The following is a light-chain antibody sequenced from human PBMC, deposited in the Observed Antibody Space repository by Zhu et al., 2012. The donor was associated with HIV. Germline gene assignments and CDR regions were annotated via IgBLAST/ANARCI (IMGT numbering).Light chain of an antibody. Sequence: EVVLTQSPDTLSLSPGDRATLACRASQSINSNYLIWYQQKPGQAPRPLIYGASDRASGVPHRFSGSGSGTDFTLTISRLEPEDFAVYYCHQYDRSWTFGQGTKGG. CDR1: QSINSNY. CDR2: GAS. CDR3: HQYDRSWT. V-gene: IGKV3-20*01. J-gene: IGKJ1*01.